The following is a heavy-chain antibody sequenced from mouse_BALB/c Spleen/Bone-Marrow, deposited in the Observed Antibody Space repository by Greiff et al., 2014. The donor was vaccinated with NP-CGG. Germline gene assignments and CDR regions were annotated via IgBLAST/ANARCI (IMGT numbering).Heavy chain of an antibody. Sequence: EVQLQQSGAELVKPGASVKLSCTASGFNIKDTFMHWMKQRPEQGLEWNGRIDPANGITKYDPKFQGKATITTDTSSNTAYLQPXXXXSEVTAVYYCASSGNYEGGAMDYWGQGTSVTVSS. CDR3: ASSGNYEGGAMDY. V-gene: IGHV14-3*02. J-gene: IGHJ4*01. CDR1: GFNIKDTF. CDR2: IDPANGIT. D-gene: IGHD2-1*01.